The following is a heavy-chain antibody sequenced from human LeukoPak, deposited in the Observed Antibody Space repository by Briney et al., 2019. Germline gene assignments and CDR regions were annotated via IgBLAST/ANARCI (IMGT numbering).Heavy chain of an antibody. CDR3: ASHHYYDSSGLDDYFDY. D-gene: IGHD3-22*01. CDR2: ITGSGGST. CDR1: GFTFSSYA. Sequence: GSLRLSCAASGFTFSSYAMSWVRQAPGKGLEWVSAITGSGGSTYYADSVKGRFTISRDNSKNTLYLQMNSLRAEDTAVYYSASHHYYDSSGLDDYFDYWGQGTLVTVSS. J-gene: IGHJ4*02. V-gene: IGHV3-23*01.